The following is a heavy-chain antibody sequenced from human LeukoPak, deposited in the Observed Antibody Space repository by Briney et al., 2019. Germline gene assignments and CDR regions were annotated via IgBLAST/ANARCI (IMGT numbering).Heavy chain of an antibody. CDR2: IYSGGST. CDR1: GFTVSSNY. J-gene: IGHJ4*02. Sequence: GGSLRLSCAASGFTVSSNYMSWVRQAPGKGLEWVSVIYSGGSTYYADSVKGRFTISRDNSKNTLYLQMNSLRAEDTAVYYCARGDSWTAYSGYYDYWGQGTPVTVSS. V-gene: IGHV3-53*01. CDR3: ARGDSWTAYSGYYDY. D-gene: IGHD1-26*01.